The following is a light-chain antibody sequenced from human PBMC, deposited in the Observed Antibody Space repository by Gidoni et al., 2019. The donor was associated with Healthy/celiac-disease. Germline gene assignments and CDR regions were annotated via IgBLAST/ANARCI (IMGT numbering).Light chain of an antibody. J-gene: IGKJ5*01. Sequence: IQWTQSPSSLSASVGDRVTITCRASQGISSYLAWYPQKPGKAPKLLIYAASTLPSGVPSRFSGSGSGTSFPLTLRRLPPEDFATYYCQHLTSYPITFGQGTRLEIK. CDR3: QHLTSYPIT. CDR1: QGISSY. CDR2: AAS. V-gene: IGKV1-9*01.